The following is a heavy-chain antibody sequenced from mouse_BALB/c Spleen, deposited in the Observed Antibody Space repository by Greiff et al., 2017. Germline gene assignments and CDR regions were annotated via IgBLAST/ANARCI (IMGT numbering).Heavy chain of an antibody. CDR1: GYTFSSYW. CDR3: ACLYGNYAWFAY. Sequence: VKLQESGAELMKPGASVKISCKATGYTFSSYWIEWVKQRPGHGLEWIGEILPGSGSTYYNEKFKGKATFTADTSSNTAYMQLSSLTSEDSAVYYCACLYGNYAWFAYWGQGTLVTVSA. J-gene: IGHJ3*01. D-gene: IGHD2-10*02. V-gene: IGHV1-9*01. CDR2: ILPGSGST.